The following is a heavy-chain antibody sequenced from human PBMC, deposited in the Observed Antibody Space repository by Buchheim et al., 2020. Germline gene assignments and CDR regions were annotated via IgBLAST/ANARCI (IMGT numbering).Heavy chain of an antibody. CDR2: ISYDGSNQ. CDR1: GFTFSSYG. CDR3: AKGMGDYYDSSGYYFVYWYFDL. D-gene: IGHD3-22*01. J-gene: IGHJ2*01. V-gene: IGHV3-30*18. Sequence: QVQLVESGGGVVQPGRSLRLSCAASGFTFSSYGMHWVRQAPGKGLEWVAVISYDGSNQYYADSVKGRFTIFRDNSKNTLYLQMNRLRAEDTAVYYCAKGMGDYYDSSGYYFVYWYFDLWGRGTL.